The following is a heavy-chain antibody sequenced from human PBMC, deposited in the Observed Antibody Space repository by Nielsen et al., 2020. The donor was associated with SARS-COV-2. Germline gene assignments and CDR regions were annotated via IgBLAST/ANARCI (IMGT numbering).Heavy chain of an antibody. D-gene: IGHD6-13*01. CDR2: IRSKANSYAT. Sequence: GESLKISCAASGFTFSGSAMHWVRQASGKGLEWIGRIRSKANSYATAYAASVKGRLTISRDDSKNTAYLQMNSLKTEDTAVYFCTRVNPTSGSWFDALDIWGQGTMVTVSS. V-gene: IGHV3-73*01. J-gene: IGHJ3*02. CDR1: GFTFSGSA. CDR3: TRVNPTSGSWFDALDI.